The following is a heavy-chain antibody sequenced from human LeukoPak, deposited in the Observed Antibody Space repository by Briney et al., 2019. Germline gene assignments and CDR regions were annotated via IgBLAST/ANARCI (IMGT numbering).Heavy chain of an antibody. CDR1: GFTFSSYA. CDR3: ANGRGLFCYDSSRDPYLGY. D-gene: IGHD3-22*01. CDR2: ISGSGGST. Sequence: GGSLRLSCAASGFTFSSYAMSWVRQAPAKGLEGVSAISGSGGSTYYADSVKGRFTISRDNSKNTLYLQMNSLRAEDKLVYYCANGRGLFCYDSSRDPYLGYWGQGHLVPVSS. V-gene: IGHV3-23*01. J-gene: IGHJ4*02.